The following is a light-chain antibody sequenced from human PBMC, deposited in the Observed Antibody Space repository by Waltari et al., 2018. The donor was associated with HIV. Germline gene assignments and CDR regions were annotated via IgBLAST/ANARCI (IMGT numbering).Light chain of an antibody. V-gene: IGKV1-9*01. CDR1: QDISSY. J-gene: IGKJ5*01. Sequence: DIQLTQSPSFLSASVGDRVTITCRASQDISSYLAWYQQKPGKAPKLLIYAASTLQSGVPSRFSGSGSGTECTLRINGLHPEDFATYYCQQLNSYPITFGQGTRLEIK. CDR2: AAS. CDR3: QQLNSYPIT.